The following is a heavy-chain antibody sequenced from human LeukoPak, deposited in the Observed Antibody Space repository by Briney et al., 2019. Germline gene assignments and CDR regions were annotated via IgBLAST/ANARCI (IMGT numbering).Heavy chain of an antibody. J-gene: IGHJ4*02. CDR1: GGSISTYY. V-gene: IGHV4-4*07. D-gene: IGHD1-26*01. Sequence: SETLSLTCSVSGGSISTYYWSWIRQPAGKGLEWIGRIYTTGGTNYNPSLKSRVTMSVDTSKNQFSLKLTSVTAADTAVYYCARGWESIAGYYFDYWGQGTLVTVSS. CDR2: IYTTGGT. CDR3: ARGWESIAGYYFDY.